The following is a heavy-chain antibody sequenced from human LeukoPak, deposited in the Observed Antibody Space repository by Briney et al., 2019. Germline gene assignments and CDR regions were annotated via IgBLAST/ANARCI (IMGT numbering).Heavy chain of an antibody. D-gene: IGHD2/OR15-2a*01. CDR3: ARDRAYSTYDY. CDR1: GFTFSNSW. J-gene: IGHJ4*02. V-gene: IGHV3-7*01. CDR2: IKEDGSVK. Sequence: GGSLRLSCTGSGFTFSNSWMTWDRQAPGQGLEWVADIKEDGSVKNYVEYVRGRFTISRDNAKNSLHLQMSSLRVEDTAVYYCARDRAYSTYDYWGQGTLVRVSS.